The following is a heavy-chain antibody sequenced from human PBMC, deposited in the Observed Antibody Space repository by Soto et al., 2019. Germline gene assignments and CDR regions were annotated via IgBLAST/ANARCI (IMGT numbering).Heavy chain of an antibody. CDR1: GYTFTSYA. D-gene: IGHD6-13*01. J-gene: IGHJ6*02. CDR3: AREKIAAAGMGMDV. CDR2: INAGNGNT. Sequence: ASVKVSCKASGYTFTSYAMHWVRQAPGQRLEWMGWINAGNGNTKYSQKFQGRVTITRDTSASTAYMELSSLRSEDTAVYYCAREKIAAAGMGMDVWGQGXTVTVYS. V-gene: IGHV1-3*01.